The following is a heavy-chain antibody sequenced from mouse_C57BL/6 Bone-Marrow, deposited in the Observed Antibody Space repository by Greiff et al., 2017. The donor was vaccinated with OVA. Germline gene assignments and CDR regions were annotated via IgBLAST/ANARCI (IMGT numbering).Heavy chain of an antibody. V-gene: IGHV1-64*01. CDR3: ARRESGSRYFAV. CDR1: GYTFTSYC. J-gene: IGHJ1*03. Sequence: QVQLQQSGAELVKPGASVKLSCKASGYTFTSYCMHWVKQRPGQGLEWIGMIYPNSGSTNYNEKFKSKATLTADKSSSTAYMQLSSLTSEDSAVYGCARRESGSRYFAVWGTGTPVTVSS. CDR2: IYPNSGST. D-gene: IGHD1-1*01.